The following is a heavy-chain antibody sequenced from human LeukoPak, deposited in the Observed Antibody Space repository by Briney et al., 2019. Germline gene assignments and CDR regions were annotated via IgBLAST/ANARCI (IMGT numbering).Heavy chain of an antibody. CDR2: IYPGDSDT. V-gene: IGHV5-51*01. Sequence: GESLKISCKGSGYSFTSYWIGWVRQMPGKGLEWMGIIYPGDSDTRYSPFFQGQVTISADKSISTAYLQWSSLEALDTAMYYCARNGISGYYYMDVWGKGTTVTVSS. CDR3: ARNGISGYYYMDV. D-gene: IGHD3-10*01. J-gene: IGHJ6*03. CDR1: GYSFTSYW.